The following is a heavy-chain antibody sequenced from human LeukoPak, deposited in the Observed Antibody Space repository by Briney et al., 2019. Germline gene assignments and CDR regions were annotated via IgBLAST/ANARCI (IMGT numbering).Heavy chain of an antibody. CDR2: IYYSGST. CDR1: GYSISSGYY. Sequence: SETLSLTRTVSGYSISSGYYWGWIRQPPGKGLEWIGYIYYSGSTNYNPSLKSRVTISVDTTKNQFSLKLSSVTAADTAVYYCARGGRFYGSPYYFDYWGQGTLVTVSS. CDR3: ARGGRFYGSPYYFDY. V-gene: IGHV4-61*05. J-gene: IGHJ4*02. D-gene: IGHD2/OR15-2a*01.